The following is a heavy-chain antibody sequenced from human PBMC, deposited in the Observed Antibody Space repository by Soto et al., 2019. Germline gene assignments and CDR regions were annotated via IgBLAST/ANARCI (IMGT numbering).Heavy chain of an antibody. J-gene: IGHJ4*02. D-gene: IGHD2-15*01. CDR2: IYYSGST. CDR3: ARDATNARILGRIFDY. V-gene: IGHV4-30-4*01. Sequence: PSETLSLTCTVSVGSISSGDYYWSWIRQPPGKGLEWIGYIYYSGSTYYNPSLKSRVTISVDTSKNQFSLKLSSVTAADTAVYYCARDATNARILGRIFDYWGQGTLVTVSS. CDR1: VGSISSGDYY.